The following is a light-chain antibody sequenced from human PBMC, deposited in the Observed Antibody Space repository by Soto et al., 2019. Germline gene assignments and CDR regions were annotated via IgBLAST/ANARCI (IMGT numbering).Light chain of an antibody. J-gene: IGLJ2*01. V-gene: IGLV2-14*01. Sequence: QSALTQPASVSGSPGQSITISCTGTSSDVGGYNYVSWYQQHPGKAPKLMIYDVSTRPSGVSNRFSCSKSGNTASLTISGFQAEDEADYYCSSYTSSSTLVFGGGTQLTVL. CDR1: SSDVGGYNY. CDR2: DVS. CDR3: SSYTSSSTLV.